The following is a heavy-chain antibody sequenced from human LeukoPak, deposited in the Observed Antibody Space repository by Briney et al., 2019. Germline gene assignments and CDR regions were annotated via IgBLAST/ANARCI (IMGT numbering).Heavy chain of an antibody. J-gene: IGHJ4*02. V-gene: IGHV1-2*06. Sequence: ASVKVSCKASGNTFTGYYMHWVRQAPGQGLEWMGRINPNSGGTNYAQKFQGRVTMTRDTSISTAYMELSRLRSDDTAVYYCARADVLRYFDYFDYWGQGTLVTVSS. CDR2: INPNSGGT. CDR3: ARADVLRYFDYFDY. CDR1: GNTFTGYY. D-gene: IGHD3-9*01.